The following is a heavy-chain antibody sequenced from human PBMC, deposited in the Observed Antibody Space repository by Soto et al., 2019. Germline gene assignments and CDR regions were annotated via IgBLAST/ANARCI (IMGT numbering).Heavy chain of an antibody. CDR2: IIPIFGTA. Sequence: ASVKVSCKASGGTFSSYAISWVRQAPGQGLEWMGGIIPIFGTANYAQKFQGRVTITADESTSTAYMELSSLRSEDTAVYYCARAAGFSSGYYWYYFDYWGQGTLVTVS. D-gene: IGHD3-22*01. CDR3: ARAAGFSSGYYWYYFDY. V-gene: IGHV1-69*13. CDR1: GGTFSSYA. J-gene: IGHJ4*02.